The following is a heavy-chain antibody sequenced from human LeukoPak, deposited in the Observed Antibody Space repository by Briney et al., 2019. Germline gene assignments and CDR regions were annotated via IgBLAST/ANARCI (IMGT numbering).Heavy chain of an antibody. CDR3: AKDLYYYDSSGYNKPSAFDN. CDR1: GFTFSSYA. V-gene: IGHV3-23*01. CDR2: ISGSGGST. D-gene: IGHD3-22*01. Sequence: GGSLRLSCAASGFTFSSYAMGAVREAPGEGLEWVSAISGSGGSTYYADSWKGRFTISRDNSKNTLYLQMNSLRAEDTAVYYCAKDLYYYDSSGYNKPSAFDNWGQGTMVTVSS. J-gene: IGHJ3*02.